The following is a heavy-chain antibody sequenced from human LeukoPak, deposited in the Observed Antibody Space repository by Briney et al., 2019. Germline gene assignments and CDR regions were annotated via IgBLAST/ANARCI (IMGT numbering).Heavy chain of an antibody. CDR3: ARGDILTGYYWVY. Sequence: GKSLKISCKGSGYSFTSYWISWVRQMPGKGLEWMGRVDPSDSYTNYSPSFQGHVTISADKSISTAYLRWNSLKASDTAMYYCARGDILTGYYWVYWGQGTLVTVSS. V-gene: IGHV5-10-1*01. CDR1: GYSFTSYW. CDR2: VDPSDSYT. J-gene: IGHJ4*02. D-gene: IGHD3-9*01.